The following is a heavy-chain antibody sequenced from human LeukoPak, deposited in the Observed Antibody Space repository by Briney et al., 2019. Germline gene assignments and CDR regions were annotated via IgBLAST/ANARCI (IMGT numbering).Heavy chain of an antibody. CDR2: FDPEDGET. V-gene: IGHV1-24*01. CDR3: ATGSPPSLEPPDAFDI. J-gene: IGHJ3*02. D-gene: IGHD1-1*01. CDR1: GYTLTELS. Sequence: ASVKVSCKVSGYTLTELSMHWVRQAPGKGLEWVGGFDPEDGETIYAQKFQGRVTMTEDTSTDTAYMELSSLRSEDTAVYYCATGSPPSLEPPDAFDIWGQGTMVTVSS.